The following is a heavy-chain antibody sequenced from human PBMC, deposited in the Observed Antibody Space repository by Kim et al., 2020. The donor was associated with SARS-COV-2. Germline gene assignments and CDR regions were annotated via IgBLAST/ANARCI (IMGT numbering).Heavy chain of an antibody. J-gene: IGHJ3*02. CDR3: ASSPRAYCSGGSCYPRGVAFDI. CDR1: GGTFSSYA. D-gene: IGHD2-15*01. Sequence: SVKVSCKASGGTFSSYAISWVREAPGQGLEWMGGIIPMFGAAIYAQKFQGRVTITADDSTSTAYMELSSLRSEDTAVYYCASSPRAYCSGGSCYPRGVAFDIWGQGTMVTVSS. CDR2: IIPMFGAA. V-gene: IGHV1-69*13.